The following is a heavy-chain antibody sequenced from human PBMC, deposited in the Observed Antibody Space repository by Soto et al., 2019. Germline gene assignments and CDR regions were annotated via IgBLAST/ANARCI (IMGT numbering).Heavy chain of an antibody. CDR3: ARSPCSSTSFYYYYGMDV. CDR2: IIPIFGTA. CDR1: GGTFSSYA. Sequence: QVQLVQSGAEVKKPGSSVKVSCKASGGTFSSYAISWVRQAPGQGLEWMGGIIPIFGTANYAQKFQGRVTITADKSTSTAYMELSSLRSEDTAVYYCARSPCSSTSFYYYYGMDVWGQGTTVTVSS. V-gene: IGHV1-69*06. J-gene: IGHJ6*02. D-gene: IGHD2-2*01.